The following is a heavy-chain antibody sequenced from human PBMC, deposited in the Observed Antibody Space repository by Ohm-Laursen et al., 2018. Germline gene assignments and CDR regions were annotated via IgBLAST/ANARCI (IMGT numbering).Heavy chain of an antibody. Sequence: SVKVSCKASGYTFTGYYFHWVRQAPGQGLEWMGWINPDSGVTNYAQKFRGRVSMTSDSSISTAYMELYSLTSEDTATYYCARAVRYQLLSDPWGQGTLVTVSS. CDR2: INPDSGVT. V-gene: IGHV1-2*02. D-gene: IGHD4-23*01. J-gene: IGHJ5*02. CDR3: ARAVRYQLLSDP. CDR1: GYTFTGYY.